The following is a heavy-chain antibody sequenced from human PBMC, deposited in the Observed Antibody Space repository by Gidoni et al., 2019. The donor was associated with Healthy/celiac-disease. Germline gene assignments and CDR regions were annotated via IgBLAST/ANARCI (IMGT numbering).Heavy chain of an antibody. Sequence: EVQLVESGGGLVKPGGFLRLFCAASGFTFSSYSMNWVRQAPGKGLEWVSSISSSSSYIYYADSVKGRFTISRDNAKNSLYLQMNSLRAEDTAVYYCARGSYYYYMDVWGKGTTVTVSS. CDR2: ISSSSSYI. J-gene: IGHJ6*03. CDR1: GFTFSSYS. CDR3: ARGSYYYYMDV. V-gene: IGHV3-21*01.